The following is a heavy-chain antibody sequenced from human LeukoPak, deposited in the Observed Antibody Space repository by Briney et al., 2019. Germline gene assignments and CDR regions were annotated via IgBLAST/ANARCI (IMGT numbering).Heavy chain of an antibody. V-gene: IGHV1-3*01. D-gene: IGHD6-6*01. J-gene: IGHJ6*02. CDR2: INAGNGNT. Sequence: GASVKVSCKASGYTFTSYTIHWVRQAPGQRLEWMGWINAGNGNTKYSQKFQGRVTITRDTSATTAYMELSSLRSEDTAVYYCARVKVVIAAGPQYYGMDVWGQGTTVTVSS. CDR3: ARVKVVIAAGPQYYGMDV. CDR1: GYTFTSYT.